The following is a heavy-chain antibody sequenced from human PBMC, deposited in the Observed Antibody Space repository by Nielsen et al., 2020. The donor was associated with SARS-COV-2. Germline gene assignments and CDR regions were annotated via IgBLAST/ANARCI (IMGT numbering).Heavy chain of an antibody. J-gene: IGHJ6*03. V-gene: IGHV3-9*01. CDR1: GFAFDDYA. CDR2: IGWNGVVI. Sequence: GGSLRLSCAASGFAFDDYAMHWVRQTPGKGLEWVSGIGWNGVVIDYADSVKGRFTISRDNAKNTLYLQMNDLRGEDTALYFCAKDSWFRGVYYMDVWGKGTTVTVSS. D-gene: IGHD3-10*01. CDR3: AKDSWFRGVYYMDV.